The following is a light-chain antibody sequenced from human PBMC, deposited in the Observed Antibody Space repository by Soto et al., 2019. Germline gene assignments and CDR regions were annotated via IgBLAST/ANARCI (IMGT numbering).Light chain of an antibody. Sequence: EIVLTQSPVTLSLSPGERATLSCRASQSVSTSLAWYQQKPGQPPRLPIYGASDRPPGVPARFSGSGSGTDFTLTISSLESEDFDVYYCRQRSNWPQTFGQGTKVDI. CDR2: GAS. CDR1: QSVSTS. J-gene: IGKJ1*01. CDR3: RQRSNWPQT. V-gene: IGKV3-11*01.